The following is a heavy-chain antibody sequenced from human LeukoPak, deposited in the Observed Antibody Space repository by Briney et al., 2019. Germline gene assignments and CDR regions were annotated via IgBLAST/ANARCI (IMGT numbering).Heavy chain of an antibody. J-gene: IGHJ6*03. CDR1: GFTFSSYW. D-gene: IGHD6-6*01. Sequence: GGSLRLSCAASGFTFSSYWMSWVRQAPGKGLEWVANIKQDGSEKYYVDSVKGRFTISRDNAKNSLYLQMNSLRAGDTAVYYCARAARLHYMDVWGKGTTVTVSS. CDR3: ARAARLHYMDV. V-gene: IGHV3-7*01. CDR2: IKQDGSEK.